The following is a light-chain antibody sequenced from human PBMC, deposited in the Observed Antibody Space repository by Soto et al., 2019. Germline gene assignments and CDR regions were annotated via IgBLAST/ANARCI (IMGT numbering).Light chain of an antibody. CDR2: GAS. Sequence: EIVLTQSPGTLSLSPGERATLSCRASQFVSRSYLVWYQQKPGQAPRLLIYGASSRATGIPDRFSGSGSGTDFTLTISRLEPEDFAVYYCQQYVSSLYTFGQGTKVEIK. CDR3: QQYVSSLYT. J-gene: IGKJ2*01. V-gene: IGKV3-20*01. CDR1: QFVSRSY.